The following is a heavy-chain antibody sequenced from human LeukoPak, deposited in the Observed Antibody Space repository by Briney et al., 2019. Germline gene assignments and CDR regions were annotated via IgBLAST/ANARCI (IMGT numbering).Heavy chain of an antibody. CDR2: IYYSGST. CDR1: GGSISSYY. J-gene: IGHJ6*03. CDR3: ARGGSGWLSYYYYMDV. Sequence: PSETLSLTCTVSGGSISSYYRSWIRQPPGKGLEWIGYIYYSGSTNYNPSLKSRVTISVDTSKNQFSLKLSSVTAADTAVYYCARGGSGWLSYYYYMDVWGKGTTVTVSS. D-gene: IGHD6-19*01. V-gene: IGHV4-59*01.